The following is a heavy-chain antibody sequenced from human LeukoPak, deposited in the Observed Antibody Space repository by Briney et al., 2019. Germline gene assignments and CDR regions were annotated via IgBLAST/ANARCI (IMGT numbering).Heavy chain of an antibody. CDR3: ARAKKGNWYFDL. D-gene: IGHD3-10*01. V-gene: IGHV3-74*01. Sequence: GGSLRLSCAASGFTFSSYWIHWVRQAPGEGLVWVSRIKTDGTITTYADSVEGRFTISRDNAKNTVYLQMNGLRAEDTAVYYCARAKKGNWYFDLWGRGTLVTVSS. J-gene: IGHJ2*01. CDR1: GFTFSSYW. CDR2: IKTDGTIT.